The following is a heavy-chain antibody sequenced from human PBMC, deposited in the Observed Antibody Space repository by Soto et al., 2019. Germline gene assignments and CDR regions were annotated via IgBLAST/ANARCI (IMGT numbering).Heavy chain of an antibody. CDR3: PKTSRSCSSTSCRHLRY. Sequence: GYLRLSCAASGFTFSRFWITWVRPAPGKGLEWVANINQDGSEKHYVDSVKGRFTLSRDNAENSVYLQMNSLRADDTAVYYCPKTSRSCSSTSCRHLRYWGQVTRCPVSS. CDR2: INQDGSEK. V-gene: IGHV3-7*01. J-gene: IGHJ4*02. D-gene: IGHD2-2*01. CDR1: GFTFSRFW.